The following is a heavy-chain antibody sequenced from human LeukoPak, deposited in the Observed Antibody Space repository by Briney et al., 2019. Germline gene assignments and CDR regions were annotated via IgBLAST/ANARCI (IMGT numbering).Heavy chain of an antibody. CDR1: GYALTELS. CDR2: FDPEDGET. CDR3: ATARLFRFLEWSFDY. V-gene: IGHV1-24*01. D-gene: IGHD3-3*01. J-gene: IGHJ4*02. Sequence: GASVKVSCKVSGYALTELSMHWVRQAPGKGLEWMGGFDPEDGETIYAQKFQGRVTMTEDTSTDTAYMELSSLRSEDTAVYYCATARLFRFLEWSFDYWGQGTLVTVSS.